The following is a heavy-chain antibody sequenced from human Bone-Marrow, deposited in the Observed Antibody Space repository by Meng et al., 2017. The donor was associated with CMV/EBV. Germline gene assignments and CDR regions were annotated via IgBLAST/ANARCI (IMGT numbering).Heavy chain of an antibody. V-gene: IGHV3-30*02. J-gene: IGHJ6*02. D-gene: IGHD2-2*01. CDR1: GFTFSSYG. CDR2: IRYDGSNK. CDR3: ARAGSDIVVVPVVNYYYYGMDV. Sequence: GGSRRLSCAASGFTFSSYGMHWVRQAPGKGLEWVAFIRYDGSNKYYADSVKGRFTISRDNSKNTLYLQMNSLRAEDTAVYYCARAGSDIVVVPVVNYYYYGMDVWGQGTTVTVSS.